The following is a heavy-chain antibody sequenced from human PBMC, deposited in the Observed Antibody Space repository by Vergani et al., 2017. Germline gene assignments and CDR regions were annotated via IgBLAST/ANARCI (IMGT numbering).Heavy chain of an antibody. CDR1: GFSLSNARMG. V-gene: IGHV2-26*01. D-gene: IGHD3-10*01. Sequence: QVTFQESGPVLGKPTETLTLTCTVSGFSLSNARMGVSWTRQPPGKALEWLAHIFSNDDKSYSTSLTSRLTISKDTAKIQVVLTITNMDPVDTATYYCARIRWCGELSIMDYWGQGTLVTVSS. CDR3: ARIRWCGELSIMDY. J-gene: IGHJ4*02. CDR2: IFSNDDK.